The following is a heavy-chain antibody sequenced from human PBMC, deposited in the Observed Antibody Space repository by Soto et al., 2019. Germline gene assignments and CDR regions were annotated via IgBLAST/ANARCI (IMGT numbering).Heavy chain of an antibody. D-gene: IGHD6-13*01. J-gene: IGHJ4*02. V-gene: IGHV1-2*04. CDR2: INPNSGGT. Sequence: DSLQVSCTASGYTFTGYYMHWVRQAPGQGLEWMGWINPNSGGTNYAQKFQGWVTMTRDTSISTAYMELSRLRSDDTAVDYCAREAAGPNYYRGQGSLVTV. CDR1: GYTFTGYY. CDR3: AREAAGPNYY.